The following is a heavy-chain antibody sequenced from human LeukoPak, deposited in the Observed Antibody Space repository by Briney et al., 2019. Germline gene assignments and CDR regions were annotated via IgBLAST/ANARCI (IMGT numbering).Heavy chain of an antibody. CDR2: IIPIFDTA. Sequence: SVKVSCKASGGTFSSYAISWVRQAPGQGLEWMGRIIPIFDTANYAQKFQGRVTITADESTSTAYMELSSLRSEDTAVYYCARGVSYYDFWSGYWDLYSDYWGQGTLVTVSS. CDR3: ARGVSYYDFWSGYWDLYSDY. V-gene: IGHV1-69*13. D-gene: IGHD3-3*01. J-gene: IGHJ4*02. CDR1: GGTFSSYA.